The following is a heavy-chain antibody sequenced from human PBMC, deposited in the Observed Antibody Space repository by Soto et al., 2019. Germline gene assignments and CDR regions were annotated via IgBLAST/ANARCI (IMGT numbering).Heavy chain of an antibody. CDR3: AREPRPYYFDY. CDR2: IWYDGSNK. CDR1: GFTFSSYG. D-gene: IGHD6-25*01. J-gene: IGHJ4*02. Sequence: QVQLVESGGGVVQPGRSLRLSCAASGFTFSSYGMHWVRQAPGKGLEWVAVIWYDGSNKYYADSVKGRFTISRDNSKNTLYLQMNSLRAEDTAVYCCAREPRPYYFDYWGQGTLVTVST. V-gene: IGHV3-33*01.